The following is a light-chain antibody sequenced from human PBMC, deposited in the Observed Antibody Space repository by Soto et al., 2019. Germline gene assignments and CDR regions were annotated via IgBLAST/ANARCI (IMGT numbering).Light chain of an antibody. J-gene: IGLJ3*02. CDR3: CSYAGSYTLEV. CDR2: DVS. Sequence: QSALTQPRSVSGSPGQSVTISCTGTNTDVGAYDYVSWYRRHPGKAPKLMIYDVSMRPSGVPDRFSGSKSGNTASLTISGLQADDEADYYCCSYAGSYTLEVFGGGTQLTV. V-gene: IGLV2-11*01. CDR1: NTDVGAYDY.